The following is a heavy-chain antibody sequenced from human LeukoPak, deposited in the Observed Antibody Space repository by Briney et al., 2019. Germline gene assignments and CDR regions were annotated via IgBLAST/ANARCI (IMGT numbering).Heavy chain of an antibody. V-gene: IGHV1-69*04. D-gene: IGHD3-10*01. CDR1: GGTFSSYA. CDR2: IIPILGIA. Sequence: SVKVSCKASGGTFSSYAISWVRPAPGQGLEWMGRIIPILGIANYAQKFQGRVTITADKSTSTAYMELSSLRSEDTAVYYCAREGITMVRGAIDYWGQGTLVTGSS. J-gene: IGHJ4*02. CDR3: AREGITMVRGAIDY.